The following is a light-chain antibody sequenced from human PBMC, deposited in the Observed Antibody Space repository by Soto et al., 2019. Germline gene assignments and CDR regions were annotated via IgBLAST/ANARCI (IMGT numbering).Light chain of an antibody. CDR2: GAS. J-gene: IGKJ5*01. Sequence: EIVMTQSPATLSVSPGERAILSCRASQSVSSNLAWYQQKPGQAPRLLIYGASTRATGIPARFSGSGSGTEFTLTISSLQSADFAVYYCQQYNNWPITFGQGTRLEIK. V-gene: IGKV3-15*01. CDR1: QSVSSN. CDR3: QQYNNWPIT.